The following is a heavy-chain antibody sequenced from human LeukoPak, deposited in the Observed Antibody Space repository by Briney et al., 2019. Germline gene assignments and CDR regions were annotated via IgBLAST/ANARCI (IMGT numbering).Heavy chain of an antibody. V-gene: IGHV4-34*01. CDR1: GGSFSGYY. CDR2: ISHSGST. J-gene: IGHJ4*02. D-gene: IGHD2-2*01. CDR3: ARLGCSSTSCLFDY. Sequence: KPSETLSLTCAVYGGSFSGYYWSWIRQPPGKGLEWIGEISHSGSTNYNPSLKSRVTISVDTSKNQFSLKLSSVTAADTAVYYCARLGCSSTSCLFDYWGQGTLVTVSS.